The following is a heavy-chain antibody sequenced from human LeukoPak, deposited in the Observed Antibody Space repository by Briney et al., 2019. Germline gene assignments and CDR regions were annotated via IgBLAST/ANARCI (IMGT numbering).Heavy chain of an antibody. D-gene: IGHD3-22*01. CDR1: GFTFAGYA. CDR2: ISGGGDTT. CDR3: AKDLMYYHSSANSYFDY. V-gene: IGHV3-23*01. Sequence: GGSLRLSCAASGFTFAGYAMSWVRQGPGKGLEWVSDISGGGDTTYYADSVKGRFTISRDNSKNTLYLQMNSLRAGDTAVYYCAKDLMYYHSSANSYFDYRGQGTLVTVSS. J-gene: IGHJ4*02.